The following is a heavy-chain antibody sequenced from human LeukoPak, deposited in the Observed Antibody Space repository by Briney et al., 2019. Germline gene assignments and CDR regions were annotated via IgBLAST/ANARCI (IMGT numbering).Heavy chain of an antibody. CDR1: GFTFSNAW. J-gene: IGHJ4*02. CDR3: TTQYYYDSSGLYYFDY. D-gene: IGHD3-22*01. V-gene: IGHV3-15*01. CDR2: IKSKTDGGTT. Sequence: PGGSLRLSCAASGFTFSNAWMSWVRQAPGKGLEWVGRIKSKTDGGTTDYAAPVKGRFTISRDDSKNTLYLQMNSLKTEDTAVYYCTTQYYYDSSGLYYFDYWGQGTLVTVSS.